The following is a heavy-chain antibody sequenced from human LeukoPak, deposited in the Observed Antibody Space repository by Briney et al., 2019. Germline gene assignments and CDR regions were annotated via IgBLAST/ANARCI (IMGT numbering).Heavy chain of an antibody. CDR2: ISYDGSNK. J-gene: IGHJ4*02. D-gene: IGHD5-18*01. CDR3: ARANTAMVDFDY. Sequence: GGSLRLSCAASGFTFSSYAMHWVRQAPGKGLEWVAVISYDGSNKYYADSVKGRFTISRDNSKNTLYLQMNSLRAEDTAVYYCARANTAMVDFDYWGQGTLVTVSS. V-gene: IGHV3-30-3*01. CDR1: GFTFSSYA.